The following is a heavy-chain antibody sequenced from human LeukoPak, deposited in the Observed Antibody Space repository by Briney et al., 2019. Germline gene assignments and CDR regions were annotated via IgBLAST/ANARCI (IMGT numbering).Heavy chain of an antibody. D-gene: IGHD3-22*01. J-gene: IGHJ3*02. CDR2: SITIFGTA. V-gene: IGHV1-69*13. CDR3: ARDPGDYDDAGSGYPRRAFDI. Sequence: APVKVSCKGSLGTLSSYAISWVRQAPGQGREWVGGSITIFGTANYVQKFQGRVTITADESTSTASMWLSGLRSEDTAVYDCARDPGDYDDAGSGYPRRAFDIWGQGTMVTVSS. CDR1: LGTLSSYA.